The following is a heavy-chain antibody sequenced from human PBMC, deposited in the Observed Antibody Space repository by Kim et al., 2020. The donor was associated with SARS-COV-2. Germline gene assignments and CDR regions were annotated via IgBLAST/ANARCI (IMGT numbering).Heavy chain of an antibody. J-gene: IGHJ4*02. Sequence: SETLSLTCAVSGGSISSSNWWSWVRQPPGKGLEWIGEIYHSGSTNYNPSLKSRVTISVDKSKNQFSLKLSSVTAADTAVYYCARERSDYGDYVFYFDYWGQGTLVTVSS. V-gene: IGHV4-4*02. CDR3: ARERSDYGDYVFYFDY. CDR2: IYHSGST. D-gene: IGHD4-17*01. CDR1: GGSISSSNW.